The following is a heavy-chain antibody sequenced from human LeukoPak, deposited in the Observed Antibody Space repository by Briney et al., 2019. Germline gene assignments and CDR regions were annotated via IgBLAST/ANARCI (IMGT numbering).Heavy chain of an antibody. V-gene: IGHV4-4*02. Sequence: PSGTLSLTCSVFGDSISTNEWWSWVRQPPGKGLEWIGEVFHSGSTNYNPSLKSRVTISIDKSKDQFSLEVTSVTAADTAIYYCARDLAVAGTNYFDFWGQGVLVTVSS. D-gene: IGHD6-19*01. CDR1: GDSISTNEW. CDR3: ARDLAVAGTNYFDF. CDR2: VFHSGST. J-gene: IGHJ4*02.